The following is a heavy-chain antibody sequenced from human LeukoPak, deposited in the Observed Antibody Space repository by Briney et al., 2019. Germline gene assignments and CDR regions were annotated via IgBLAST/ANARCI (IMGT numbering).Heavy chain of an antibody. CDR3: ARNRGATGFYWVDY. D-gene: IGHD3-9*01. J-gene: IGHJ4*02. Sequence: PGGSLRLSCAAAGFPFSSAAMHWVRQAPGKGLVWVAVISYDGANGYYTESVTGRFAISRDNSKNTLFLQMNSLRLEDTAVYFCARNRGATGFYWVDYWGQGTLVSVSS. CDR1: GFPFSSAA. CDR2: ISYDGANG. V-gene: IGHV3-30*09.